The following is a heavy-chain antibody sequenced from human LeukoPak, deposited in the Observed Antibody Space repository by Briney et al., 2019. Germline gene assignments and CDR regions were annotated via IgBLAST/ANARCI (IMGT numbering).Heavy chain of an antibody. J-gene: IGHJ4*02. CDR3: AKDRLGSGWYYFDY. CDR1: GFTFDDYA. D-gene: IGHD6-19*01. Sequence: GRSLRLSCAASGFTFDDYAMHWVRQAPGKGLEWVSGISWNSGSIGYADSVKGRFTISRDNAKNSLYLRMNSLRAEDTALYYCAKDRLGSGWYYFDYWGQGTLVTVSS. CDR2: ISWNSGSI. V-gene: IGHV3-9*01.